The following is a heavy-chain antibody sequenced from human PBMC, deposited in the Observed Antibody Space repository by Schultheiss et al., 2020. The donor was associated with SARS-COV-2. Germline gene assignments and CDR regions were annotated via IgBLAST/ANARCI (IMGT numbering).Heavy chain of an antibody. CDR3: AKEDYYDSSGYYDAFDI. V-gene: IGHV3-30*18. Sequence: GGSLRLSCAASGFTFSSYGMHWVRQAPGKGLEWVAVISYDGSNKYYADSVKGRFTISRDNSKNTLYLQMNSLRAEDTAVYYCAKEDYYDSSGYYDAFDIWGQGTMVTVSS. CDR1: GFTFSSYG. J-gene: IGHJ3*02. CDR2: ISYDGSNK. D-gene: IGHD3-22*01.